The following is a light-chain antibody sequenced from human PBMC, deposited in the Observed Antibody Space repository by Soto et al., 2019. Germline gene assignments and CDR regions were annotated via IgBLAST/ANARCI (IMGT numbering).Light chain of an antibody. CDR1: TVPVTSDYY. CDR3: LIYYGAAVV. J-gene: IGLJ2*01. CDR2: GTS. Sequence: QAVVTQEPSLTVSPGGTVTLTCTSTTVPVTSDYYPNWFQQKPGQAPRALIYGTSNKHSWTPARFSGSLLGGKAALTLSGVQPEDEADYYCLIYYGAAVVFGGGTKLTVL. V-gene: IGLV7-43*01.